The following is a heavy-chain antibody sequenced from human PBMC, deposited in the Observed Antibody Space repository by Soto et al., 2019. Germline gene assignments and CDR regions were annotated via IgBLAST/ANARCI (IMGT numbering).Heavy chain of an antibody. CDR3: ARVSELAQFDP. V-gene: IGHV3-74*01. CDR1: GFTFSSYW. Sequence: PGGSLRLSCAASGFTFSSYWMHWVRQAPGKGLVWVSRINSDGSSTSYADSVKGRFTISRDNAKNTLYLQMNSLRAEDTAVYYCARVSELAQFDPWGQGTLVTVSS. D-gene: IGHD3-10*01. J-gene: IGHJ5*02. CDR2: INSDGSST.